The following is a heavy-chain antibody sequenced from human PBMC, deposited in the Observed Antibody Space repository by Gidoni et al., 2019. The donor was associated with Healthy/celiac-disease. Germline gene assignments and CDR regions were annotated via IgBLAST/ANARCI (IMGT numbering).Heavy chain of an antibody. Sequence: EVQLLASGGGLLQPGESLRLSCSASGFTFSSQALSWVGQATGKGMEWVSAISSSCGSTYYADSVKGRFTISRDNSKNTMYLQMNSLRAEDTAVYYCAKDRGSYEDYWGQGTLVTVSS. CDR3: AKDRGSYEDY. CDR2: ISSSCGST. CDR1: GFTFSSQA. V-gene: IGHV3-23*01. J-gene: IGHJ4*02. D-gene: IGHD3-3*01.